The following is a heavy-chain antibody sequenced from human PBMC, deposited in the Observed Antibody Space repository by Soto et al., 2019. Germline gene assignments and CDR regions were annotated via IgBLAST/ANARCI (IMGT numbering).Heavy chain of an antibody. CDR2: IKRNADGGTT. Sequence: PGGSLRLSCAASGFTFSEAWMNWVRQAPGKGLEWVGRIKRNADGGTTDYAAPVKGRFSISRDDSKNTLYLQMNSLRTEDTAVYYCARDPYYDFWSGYYAYYFDYWGQGTLVTVSS. CDR3: ARDPYYDFWSGYYAYYFDY. J-gene: IGHJ4*02. V-gene: IGHV3-15*07. CDR1: GFTFSEAW. D-gene: IGHD3-3*01.